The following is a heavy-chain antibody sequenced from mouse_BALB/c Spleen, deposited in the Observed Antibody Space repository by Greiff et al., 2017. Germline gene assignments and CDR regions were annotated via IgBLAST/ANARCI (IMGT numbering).Heavy chain of an antibody. CDR1: GYTFTDYA. CDR2: ISTYYGDA. Sequence: QVQLQQSGAELVRPGVSVKISCKGSGYTFTDYAMHWVKQSHAKSLEWIGVISTYYGDASYNQKFKGKATMTVDKSSSTAYMELARLTSEDSAIYYCAREGLLGYAMDYWGQGTTLTVSS. D-gene: IGHD2-10*01. V-gene: IGHV1S137*01. J-gene: IGHJ4*01. CDR3: AREGLLGYAMDY.